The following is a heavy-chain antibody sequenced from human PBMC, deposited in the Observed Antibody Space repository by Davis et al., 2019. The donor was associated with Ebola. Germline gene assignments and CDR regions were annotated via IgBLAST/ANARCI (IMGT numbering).Heavy chain of an antibody. Sequence: PGGSLRLSCAASGFTFSSYGMHWVRQAPGKGLEWVAVISYDGSNKYYADSVKGRFTISRDNSKNTLFLQMNNLRADDTAVYSCAKGSSGITYTLTQRYFDYWGQGTLVTVSS. V-gene: IGHV3-30*18. CDR1: GFTFSSYG. CDR2: ISYDGSNK. J-gene: IGHJ4*02. D-gene: IGHD3-10*01. CDR3: AKGSSGITYTLTQRYFDY.